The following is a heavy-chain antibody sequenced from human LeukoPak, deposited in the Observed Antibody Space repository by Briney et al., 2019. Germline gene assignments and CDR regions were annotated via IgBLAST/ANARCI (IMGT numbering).Heavy chain of an antibody. CDR2: INHSGST. Sequence: SETLSLTCAVYGGSFSGYYWSWIRQPPGKGLEWIGEINHSGSTNYNPSLKSRVTISVDTSKNQFSLKLSSVTAADTAVYYCARGLRWLQYYYFDYWGQGTLVTVSS. V-gene: IGHV4-34*01. CDR3: ARGLRWLQYYYFDY. CDR1: GGSFSGYY. J-gene: IGHJ4*02. D-gene: IGHD5-24*01.